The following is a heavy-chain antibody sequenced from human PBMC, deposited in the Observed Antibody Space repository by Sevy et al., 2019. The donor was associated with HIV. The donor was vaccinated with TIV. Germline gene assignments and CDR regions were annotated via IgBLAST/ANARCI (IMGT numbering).Heavy chain of an antibody. J-gene: IGHJ4*02. Sequence: SETLSLTCTVSGGSVSSGSYYWSWFRQPPGKGLEWIGYIYYSGSTNYNPSLKSRVTISVDTSKNQFSLKLSSVTAADTAVYYCAREKSGYSYGYHFDYWGQGTLVTVSS. V-gene: IGHV4-61*01. CDR2: IYYSGST. D-gene: IGHD5-18*01. CDR1: GGSVSSGSYY. CDR3: AREKSGYSYGYHFDY.